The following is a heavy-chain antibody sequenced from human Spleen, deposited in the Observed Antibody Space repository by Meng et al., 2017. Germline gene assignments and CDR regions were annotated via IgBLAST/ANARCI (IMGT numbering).Heavy chain of an antibody. CDR2: INPNSGGT. CDR1: EYTFTDYY. CDR3: ARDTTGHYHDSSGYLGGY. D-gene: IGHD3-22*01. V-gene: IGHV1-2*06. J-gene: IGHJ4*02. Sequence: ASVKVSCKASEYTFTDYYIHWVRQAPGQGLEWMGRINPNSGGTNYVQKFQGRVTMTRDTSISTAYMELSTLRSDDTAVYYCARDTTGHYHDSSGYLGGYWGQGTLVTVSS.